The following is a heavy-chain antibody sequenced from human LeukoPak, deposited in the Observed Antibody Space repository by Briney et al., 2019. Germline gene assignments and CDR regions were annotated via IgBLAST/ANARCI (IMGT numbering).Heavy chain of an antibody. V-gene: IGHV4-34*01. CDR1: TGSFRRCF. J-gene: IGHJ4*02. CDR2: INHSGST. Sequence: SETLSLTCAVYTGSFRRCFWSWIRQPPGKGLEWIGEINHSGSTNYNPSLKSRVTISVDTSKNQFSLKLSSVTAADTAMYYCARVVGDSGDYFDYWGQGTLVTVSS. D-gene: IGHD3-3*01. CDR3: ARVVGDSGDYFDY.